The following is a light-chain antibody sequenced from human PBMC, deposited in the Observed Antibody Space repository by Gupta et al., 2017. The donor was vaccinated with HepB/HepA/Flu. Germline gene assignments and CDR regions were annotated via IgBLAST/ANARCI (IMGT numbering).Light chain of an antibody. CDR2: WAS. J-gene: IGKJ2*02. Sequence: DILMTQSPDSLAVSLGERATINCKSSQSVLYSSNNKNYLAWYQQKPGQPPKMLIYWASTRESGVPDRFSGSGSGTDFTLTISGLQAEDVAVYYCQQYYSTPCTFGPGTRLGLK. V-gene: IGKV4-1*01. CDR1: QSVLYSSNNKNY. CDR3: QQYYSTPCT.